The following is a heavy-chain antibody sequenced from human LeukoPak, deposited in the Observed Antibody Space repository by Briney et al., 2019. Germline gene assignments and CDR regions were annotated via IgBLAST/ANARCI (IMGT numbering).Heavy chain of an antibody. CDR3: ARDTSPTSEFDY. J-gene: IGHJ4*02. Sequence: PRGSLRLSCAASGFTFSSYGMHWVRQAPGKGLEWVAVIWYDGSNKYYADSVKGRFTISRDNSKNTLYLQMNSLRAEDTAVYYCARDTSPTSEFDYWGQGTLVTISS. V-gene: IGHV3-33*01. CDR1: GFTFSSYG. CDR2: IWYDGSNK.